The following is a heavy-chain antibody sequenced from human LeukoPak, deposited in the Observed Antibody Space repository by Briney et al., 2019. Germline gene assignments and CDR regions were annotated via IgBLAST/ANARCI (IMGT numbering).Heavy chain of an antibody. V-gene: IGHV4-61*01. CDR3: AREHTYYFGSQTSTLDV. CDR2: IYYSGST. CDR1: GGSVSSGSYY. D-gene: IGHD3-10*01. Sequence: SETLSLTCTVSGGSVSSGSYYWSWIRQPPGKGLEWIGYIYYSGSTNYNPSLKSRLTISLDTSKNQFSLKLNSVTAADTAVYYCAREHTYYFGSQTSTLDVWGQGTAVTVSS. J-gene: IGHJ6*02.